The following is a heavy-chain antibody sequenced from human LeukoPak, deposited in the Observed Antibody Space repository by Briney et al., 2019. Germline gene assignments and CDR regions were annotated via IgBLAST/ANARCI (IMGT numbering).Heavy chain of an antibody. V-gene: IGHV1-8*03. CDR1: GYTFTSLD. Sequence: GASVKVSCKASGYTFTSLDINWVRQATGQGLEWMGWTNPNSGYTGYAQKFQGRVTITRNTSIGTAYMELSSLRSEDTAVYYCARVAGSIDYWGQGTLVTVSS. CDR3: ARVAGSIDY. CDR2: TNPNSGYT. J-gene: IGHJ4*02. D-gene: IGHD6-19*01.